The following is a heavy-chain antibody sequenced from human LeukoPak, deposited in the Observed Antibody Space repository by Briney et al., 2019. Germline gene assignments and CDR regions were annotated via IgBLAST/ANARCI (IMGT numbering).Heavy chain of an antibody. V-gene: IGHV3-30*04. D-gene: IGHD5-18*01. Sequence: GGSLRLSCAASGFTFSSYAMHWVRQAPGKGLEWVAVISYDGSNKYYADSVKGRFTISRDNSKNTLYLQMNSLRAEDTAVYYCARDLKGYSYGHRGFDYWGQGTLVTVSS. CDR3: ARDLKGYSYGHRGFDY. J-gene: IGHJ4*02. CDR1: GFTFSSYA. CDR2: ISYDGSNK.